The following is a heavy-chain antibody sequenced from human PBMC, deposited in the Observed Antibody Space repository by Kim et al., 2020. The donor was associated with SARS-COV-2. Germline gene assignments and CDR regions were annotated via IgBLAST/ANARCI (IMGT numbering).Heavy chain of an antibody. CDR1: GYSFTSYW. V-gene: IGHV5-10-1*01. CDR2: IDPSDSYT. Sequence: GESLKISCKGSGYSFTSYWINWVRQMPGKGLEWMGRIDPSDSYTNYSPSFRGHVTISADKSISTAYLQCNSLKASDTAMYYCARSSGNYHPYGMDVWGQGTTVTVSS. J-gene: IGHJ6*02. D-gene: IGHD3-10*01. CDR3: ARSSGNYHPYGMDV.